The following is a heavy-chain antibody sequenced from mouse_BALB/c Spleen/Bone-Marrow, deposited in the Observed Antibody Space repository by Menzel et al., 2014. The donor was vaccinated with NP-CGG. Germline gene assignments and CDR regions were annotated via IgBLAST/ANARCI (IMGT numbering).Heavy chain of an antibody. J-gene: IGHJ2*01. CDR1: GYAFSVYW. Sequence: QVQLQQPGAELVRPGSSVKISYKASGYAFSVYWMNWVKQRPGQGLEWIGQIYPGDGDTNYNGKFKGRATLTADKSSNTAYMQLSSLTSEDSAVYFCARGGISVDYWGQGTTLTVSS. V-gene: IGHV1-80*01. CDR2: IYPGDGDT. CDR3: ARGGISVDY.